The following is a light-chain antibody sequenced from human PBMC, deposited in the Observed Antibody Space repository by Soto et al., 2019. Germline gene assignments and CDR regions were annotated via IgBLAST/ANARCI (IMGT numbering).Light chain of an antibody. J-gene: IGLJ1*01. CDR2: GVT. CDR1: SSDVGGYDS. CDR3: SSFTSSITYV. Sequence: HSALTQPASVSGSPGQSITISCTGTSSDVGGYDSVCWYQQHPGKAPKVMIYGVTNRPSGVSDRFSGSKSGNTASLTISGLQAEDEADYYCSSFTSSITYVFGTGTKVTGL. V-gene: IGLV2-14*01.